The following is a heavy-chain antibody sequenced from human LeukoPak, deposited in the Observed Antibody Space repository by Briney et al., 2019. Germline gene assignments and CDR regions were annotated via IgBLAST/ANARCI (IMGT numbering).Heavy chain of an antibody. CDR2: IYYSGST. Sequence: SETLSLTCTVSGGSISSGGNYWSWIRQHPGKGLEWIGYIYYSGSTYQNPSPKSRVTISVDTSKNQFSLKLSSVTAADTAVYYCARGCDDSSGYYQYYFDYWGQGTLVTVSS. CDR1: GGSISSGGNY. V-gene: IGHV4-31*03. J-gene: IGHJ4*02. CDR3: ARGCDDSSGYYQYYFDY. D-gene: IGHD3-22*01.